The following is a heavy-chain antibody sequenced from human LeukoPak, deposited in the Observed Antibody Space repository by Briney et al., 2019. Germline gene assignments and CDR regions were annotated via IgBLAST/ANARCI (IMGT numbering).Heavy chain of an antibody. CDR2: THTSGRP. D-gene: IGHD2-2*01. Sequence: SDTLSLTCSVSGGSITPYYGSWIRQPAGKGLEWIGRTHTSGRPILSPSLKSRITMSLDTSNNQFSLKLTSFTAADTAVYFCARTLHVSKYLPSYYFVNWGPGAQVTLS. V-gene: IGHV4-4*07. CDR1: GGSITPYY. J-gene: IGHJ4*02. CDR3: ARTLHVSKYLPSYYFVN.